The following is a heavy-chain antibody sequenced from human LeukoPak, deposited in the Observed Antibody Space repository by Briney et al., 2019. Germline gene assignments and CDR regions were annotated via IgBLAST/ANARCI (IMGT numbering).Heavy chain of an antibody. CDR1: GFTFSNYG. Sequence: GGSLRLSCAASGFTFSNYGMYWVRQAPGEGLEWVSAVTGGGTGTYYADSVKGRFTISRDNSKNTLYLQMNSLRAEDTALYFCAKRYYGSETYVALDIWGQGTVVTVSS. D-gene: IGHD3-10*01. CDR2: VTGGGTGT. CDR3: AKRYYGSETYVALDI. V-gene: IGHV3-23*01. J-gene: IGHJ3*02.